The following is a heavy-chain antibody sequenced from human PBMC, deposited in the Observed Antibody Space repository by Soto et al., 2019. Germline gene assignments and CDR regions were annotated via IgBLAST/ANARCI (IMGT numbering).Heavy chain of an antibody. Sequence: GGSLRLSCAASGFTFSSYAMSWVRQAPGKGLEWVSAISGSGGSTYYADSVKGRFTISRDNSKNTLYLQMNSLRAEDTAVYYCAKGTYYYDSSGYYGYWGQGTLVTVSS. D-gene: IGHD3-22*01. V-gene: IGHV3-23*01. J-gene: IGHJ4*02. CDR1: GFTFSSYA. CDR3: AKGTYYYDSSGYYGY. CDR2: ISGSGGST.